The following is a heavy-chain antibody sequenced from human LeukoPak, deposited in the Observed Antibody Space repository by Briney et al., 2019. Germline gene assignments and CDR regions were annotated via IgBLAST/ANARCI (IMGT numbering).Heavy chain of an antibody. CDR2: INPNSGGT. CDR3: ARAPYGWRGYYFDY. CDR1: GYTFTGYY. V-gene: IGHV1-2*02. D-gene: IGHD6-19*01. Sequence: ASVKVSCKASGYTFTGYYMHWVRQGPGQGLEWMGWINPNSGGTNYAQKFQGRVTMTRDTSISTAYLELSSLRSEDTAVYYCARAPYGWRGYYFDYWGQGTLVTVSS. J-gene: IGHJ4*02.